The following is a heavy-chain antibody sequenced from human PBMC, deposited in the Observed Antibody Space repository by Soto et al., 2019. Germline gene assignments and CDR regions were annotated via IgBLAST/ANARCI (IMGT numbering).Heavy chain of an antibody. J-gene: IGHJ3*02. CDR2: IYPGDSQR. Sequence: PGESKQNSNKGAGCRIIDYWSARVRKIKGEGLEWMGMIYPGDSQRRYRPSFQGQVTISVDMSISTAFLQWSSLKASDTAMYYCARRRIAEFRDAFDIWGQGTMVTVSS. CDR3: ARRRIAEFRDAFDI. CDR1: GCRIIDYW. D-gene: IGHD2-15*01. V-gene: IGHV5-51*01.